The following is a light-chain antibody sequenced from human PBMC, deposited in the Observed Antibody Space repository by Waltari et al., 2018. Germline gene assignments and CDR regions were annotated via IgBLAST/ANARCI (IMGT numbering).Light chain of an antibody. V-gene: IGKV1-5*03. CDR2: KAS. J-gene: IGKJ1*01. CDR1: QSISSW. CDR3: QQYDRGSGT. Sequence: DIQMTQSPSTLSASVGDSVTIPCRASQSISSWLAWYQQKPGRAPRLLIYKASSLQSGVPSRFSGSGSGTEFTLTIDSLQPDDFATYYCQQYDRGSGTFGQGTKVEVK.